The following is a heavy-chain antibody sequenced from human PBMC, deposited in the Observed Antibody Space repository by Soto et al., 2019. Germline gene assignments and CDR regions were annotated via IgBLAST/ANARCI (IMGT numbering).Heavy chain of an antibody. CDR1: GFTFSSYG. V-gene: IGHV3-30*18. CDR3: AKDNARMQWLVRCLDY. Sequence: QVQLVESGGGVVQPGRSLRLSCAASGFTFSSYGMHWVRQAPGKGLEWVAVISYDGSIKYYADSVKGRFTISRDNSKNTLYLQMNSLRAEDTAVYYCAKDNARMQWLVRCLDYWGQGTLVTVSS. D-gene: IGHD6-19*01. J-gene: IGHJ4*02. CDR2: ISYDGSIK.